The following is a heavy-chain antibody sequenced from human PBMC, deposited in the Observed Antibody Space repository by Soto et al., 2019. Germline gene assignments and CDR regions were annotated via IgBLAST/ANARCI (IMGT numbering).Heavy chain of an antibody. V-gene: IGHV1-3*01. J-gene: IGHJ6*02. CDR2: INGGTGQT. Sequence: ASVKVSCKASGYTFTTHAMHWVRQAPGQSLEWMGWINGGTGQTKHSQRFQGRVNITRDTSASTAYMELSSLRSEDTAVYYCARGKGMEENYYYGLDIWGQGTTVNVYS. CDR3: ARGKGMEENYYYGLDI. CDR1: GYTFTTHA. D-gene: IGHD1-1*01.